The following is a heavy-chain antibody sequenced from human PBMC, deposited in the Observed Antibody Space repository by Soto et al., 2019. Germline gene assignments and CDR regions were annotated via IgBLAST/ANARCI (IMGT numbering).Heavy chain of an antibody. Sequence: QVQLVESGGGVVQPGRSLRLSCAASGFTFSNYGMHWVRQGPGKGLEWVAAIWFDGSTTYYRDSVKGRFTISRDNSKNTLDLQMNSLRVDDTAVYYCEKDVDFSTGDPSRTFDSWGQGTLVTVSS. D-gene: IGHD3-3*01. J-gene: IGHJ4*02. V-gene: IGHV3-33*06. CDR1: GFTFSNYG. CDR2: IWFDGSTT. CDR3: EKDVDFSTGDPSRTFDS.